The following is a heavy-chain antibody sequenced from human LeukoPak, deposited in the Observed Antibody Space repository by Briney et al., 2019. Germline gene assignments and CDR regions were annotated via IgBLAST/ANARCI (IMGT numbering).Heavy chain of an antibody. CDR3: ATLQYHIAAIN. Sequence: PSETPSLTCTVSGGSISDNYWSWIRQPPGKGLEWIGYIYSSGSTNYNPSLKSRVTISVDTSKNQFSLKLSSVTAADTAVYYCATLQYHIAAINWGQGTLVTVSS. J-gene: IGHJ4*02. CDR1: GGSISDNY. D-gene: IGHD6-6*01. V-gene: IGHV4-59*08. CDR2: IYSSGST.